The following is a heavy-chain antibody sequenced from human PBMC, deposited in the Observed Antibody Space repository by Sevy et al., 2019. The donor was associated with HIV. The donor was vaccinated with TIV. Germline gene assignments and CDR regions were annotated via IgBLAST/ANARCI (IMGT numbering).Heavy chain of an antibody. CDR1: GFTFSSYA. Sequence: GGSLRLSCAASGFTFSSYAMHWVRQAPGKGLEWVAVISYDGSNKYYADSVKGRFTISRDNSKNTLYLQMNSLRAEDTAVYYCGRGGEDYYDSSGYYAYWGQGTLVTVSS. CDR2: ISYDGSNK. D-gene: IGHD3-22*01. CDR3: GRGGEDYYDSSGYYAY. J-gene: IGHJ4*02. V-gene: IGHV3-30-3*01.